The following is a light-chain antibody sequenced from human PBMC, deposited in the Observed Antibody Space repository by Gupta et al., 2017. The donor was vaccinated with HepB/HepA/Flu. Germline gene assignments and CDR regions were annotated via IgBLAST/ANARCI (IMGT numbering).Light chain of an antibody. Sequence: DIVMTQSPLSLSVTPGEPASISCSSSQSLLYSNGYNYLDRYLQKPGQSPQLLLYFRCERASPVRDRFSGCGSGTPFTLRIMRGEAADVGVYYSSQALPTLIRFGQGTRLEIK. CDR1: QSLLYSNGYNY. V-gene: IGKV2-28*01. CDR2: FRC. J-gene: IGKJ5*01. CDR3: SQALPTLIR.